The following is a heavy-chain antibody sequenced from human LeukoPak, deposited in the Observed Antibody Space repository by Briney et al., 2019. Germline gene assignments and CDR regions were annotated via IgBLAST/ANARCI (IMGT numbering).Heavy chain of an antibody. CDR1: GFTFDSFS. CDR2: ISSSSSTI. CDR3: ARAMGYYGMDV. Sequence: TGGSLRLSCAASGFTFDSFSMNWVRQAPGKGLEWVSYISSSSSTIYYADSVKGRFTISRDNAKNSLYLQMNSLRAEDTAVYYCARAMGYYGMDVWGQGTTVTVSS. V-gene: IGHV3-48*01. J-gene: IGHJ6*02. D-gene: IGHD2-8*01.